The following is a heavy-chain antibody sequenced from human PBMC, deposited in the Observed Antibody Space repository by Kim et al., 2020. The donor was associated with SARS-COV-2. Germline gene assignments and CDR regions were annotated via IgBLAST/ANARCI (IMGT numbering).Heavy chain of an antibody. V-gene: IGHV3-66*01. D-gene: IGHD1-20*01. CDR2: IYSGGST. CDR3: ARDLGITSGGDV. J-gene: IGHJ6*02. CDR1: GFTVSSNY. Sequence: GGSLRLSCAASGFTVSSNYMSWVRQAPGKGLEWVSVIYSGGSTYYADSVKGRFTISRDNSKNTLYLQMNSLRAEDTAVYYCARDLGITSGGDVWGQGTTVTVSS.